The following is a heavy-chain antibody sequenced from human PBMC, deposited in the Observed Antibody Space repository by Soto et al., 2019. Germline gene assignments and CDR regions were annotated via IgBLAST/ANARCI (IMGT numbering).Heavy chain of an antibody. D-gene: IGHD1-26*01. Sequence: EVQLVESGGGLVQPGGSLRLSCAASGFTFSSYWMHWVRQAPGKGLVWVSRINSDGSSTDYADSVKGRFTISRANAKNPLYLQMNSRRAEDTAVYYCARDSGSYADYWGQGTLVTVSS. CDR1: GFTFSSYW. J-gene: IGHJ4*02. V-gene: IGHV3-74*01. CDR2: INSDGSST. CDR3: ARDSGSYADY.